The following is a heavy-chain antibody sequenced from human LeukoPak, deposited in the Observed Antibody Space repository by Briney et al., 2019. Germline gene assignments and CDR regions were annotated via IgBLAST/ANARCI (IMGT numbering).Heavy chain of an antibody. CDR3: ARGPSASGGVDEPTMDV. V-gene: IGHV1-8*01. D-gene: IGHD3-3*01. Sequence: ASVKVSCKASGYTFTTYDINWVRQASGQGLEWMGWMSPNSGNTGYAQKFQGRVTMTRNTSISTAYMDLSSPRSEDTAVYYCARGPSASGGVDEPTMDVWGRGTTVIVSS. J-gene: IGHJ6*03. CDR1: GYTFTTYD. CDR2: MSPNSGNT.